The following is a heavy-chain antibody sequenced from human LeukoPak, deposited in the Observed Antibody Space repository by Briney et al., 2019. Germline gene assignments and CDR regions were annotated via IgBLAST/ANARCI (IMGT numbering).Heavy chain of an antibody. V-gene: IGHV3-48*04. Sequence: GGSLRLSCAASGFTFNSYSMNWVRQAPGKGLEWVSNIISRGDTTHYADSVKGRFTISRDNAKNSLFLQLNSLRAEETAVYYCARGRGYCTGGSCDIWGQGSLVTVSS. CDR3: ARGRGYCTGGSCDI. CDR2: IISRGDTT. CDR1: GFTFNSYS. J-gene: IGHJ1*01. D-gene: IGHD2-15*01.